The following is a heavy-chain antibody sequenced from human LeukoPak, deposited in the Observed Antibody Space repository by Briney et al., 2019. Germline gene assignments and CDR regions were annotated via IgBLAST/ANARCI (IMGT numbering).Heavy chain of an antibody. D-gene: IGHD2-2*01. CDR2: ISGSGSST. J-gene: IGHJ4*02. CDR3: ARDDGRRATSTVVFGN. Sequence: GGSLRLSCAVSGLIFSDYYMSWSRQAPGEGLEWISYISGSGSSTNYADSVKGRFTISRDNAKNSLYLQMNSLRAEDTAMYYCARDDGRRATSTVVFGNWGQGTLVTVSS. V-gene: IGHV3-11*04. CDR1: GLIFSDYY.